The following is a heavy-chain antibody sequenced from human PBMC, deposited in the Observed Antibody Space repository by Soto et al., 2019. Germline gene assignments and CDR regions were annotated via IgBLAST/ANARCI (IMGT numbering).Heavy chain of an antibody. D-gene: IGHD5-12*01. J-gene: IGHJ5*02. CDR3: ARARLGDVVASINGKWFGP. Sequence: ASVKVSCKASGYTFTTYDINGVRQATGQGLEWMGWMNPKSGDTAYAQNFLGRVTMTRNISIGTAYMELSSLRSEDTAIYYCARARLGDVVASINGKWFGPWGQGTLVTVYS. CDR2: MNPKSGDT. V-gene: IGHV1-8*01. CDR1: GYTFTTYD.